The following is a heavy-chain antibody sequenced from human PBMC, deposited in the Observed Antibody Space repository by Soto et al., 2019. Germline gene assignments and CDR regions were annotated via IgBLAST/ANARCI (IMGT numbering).Heavy chain of an antibody. Sequence: GGSLRLSCGASGFIFGNFAMSWVRQAPGKGLEWVSGITVSGSGTYYADSVKGRFTLSRDNSKNTLYLQMNSLRAEDTAVYYCARARRHYYESPGYRYGMDVWGQGTTVTVSS. CDR2: ITVSGSGT. D-gene: IGHD3-22*01. J-gene: IGHJ6*02. V-gene: IGHV3-23*01. CDR1: GFIFGNFA. CDR3: ARARRHYYESPGYRYGMDV.